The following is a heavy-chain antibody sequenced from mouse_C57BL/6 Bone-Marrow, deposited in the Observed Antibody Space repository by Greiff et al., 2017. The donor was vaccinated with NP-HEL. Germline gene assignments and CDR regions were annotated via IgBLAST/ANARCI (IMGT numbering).Heavy chain of an antibody. CDR2: INPSSGYT. CDR3: ARGRELYYGVPFAY. D-gene: IGHD1-1*01. Sequence: VQLQQSGAELAKPGASVTLSCKASGYTFTSYWMHWVKQRPGPGLEWIGYINPSSGYTKYNQKFKDKATLTADKSSSTAYMQLSSLTYEDSAVYYCARGRELYYGVPFAYWGQGTLVTVSA. V-gene: IGHV1-7*01. J-gene: IGHJ3*01. CDR1: GYTFTSYW.